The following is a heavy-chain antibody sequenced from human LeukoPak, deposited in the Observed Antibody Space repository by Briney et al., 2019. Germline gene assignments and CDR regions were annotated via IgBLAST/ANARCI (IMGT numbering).Heavy chain of an antibody. CDR1: GYSISSGYY. Sequence: SETLSLTCTVSGYSISSGYYWGWIRQPPGKGLEWIGSIYHSGSTYYNPSLKSRVTISVDTSKNQFSLKLSSVTAADTAVYYCARGATPAAGISVFGYYYYYMDVWGKGTTVTVSS. CDR3: ARGATPAAGISVFGYYYYYMDV. D-gene: IGHD6-13*01. V-gene: IGHV4-38-2*02. J-gene: IGHJ6*03. CDR2: IYHSGST.